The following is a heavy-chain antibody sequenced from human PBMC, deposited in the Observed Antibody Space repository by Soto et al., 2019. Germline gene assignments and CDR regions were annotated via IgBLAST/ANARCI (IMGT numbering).Heavy chain of an antibody. CDR2: IWYDGSNK. J-gene: IGHJ4*02. D-gene: IGHD3-22*01. Sequence: TGGSLRLSCAASGFTFSSYGMHWVRQAPGKGLKWVAVIWYDGSNKYYADSVKGRFTISRDNSKNTLYLQMNSLRAEDTAVYYCAREQDSSGYLVYWGQGTLVTVSS. CDR3: AREQDSSGYLVY. CDR1: GFTFSSYG. V-gene: IGHV3-33*01.